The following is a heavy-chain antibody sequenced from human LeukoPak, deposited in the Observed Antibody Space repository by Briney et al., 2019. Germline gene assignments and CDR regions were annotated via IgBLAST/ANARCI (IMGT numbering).Heavy chain of an antibody. J-gene: IGHJ4*02. Sequence: GVSLRLSCAASGFTFSSYAMSWVRQAPGKGLEWVSAITGSGGSTYYTDCVKGRFTISRDNSKNTLYLQMNSLRAEDTAVYYCAKGSYYDILTGYYLDYWGQGTLVTVSS. CDR1: GFTFSSYA. V-gene: IGHV3-23*01. D-gene: IGHD3-9*01. CDR2: ITGSGGST. CDR3: AKGSYYDILTGYYLDY.